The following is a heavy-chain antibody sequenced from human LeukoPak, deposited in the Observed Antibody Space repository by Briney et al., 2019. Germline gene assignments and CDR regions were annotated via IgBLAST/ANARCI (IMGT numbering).Heavy chain of an antibody. CDR1: GYTFTGYY. J-gene: IGHJ5*02. Sequence: ASVKVSCKAAGYTFTGYYMFWVRQAPGQGLKWMGRINPNSGGTNYAQKFQGRVTMTRDTSISTAYMELSRLRSDDTAVYYCARAYCSGGSCYSVENWFDPWGQGTLVTVSS. CDR2: INPNSGGT. CDR3: ARAYCSGGSCYSVENWFDP. V-gene: IGHV1-2*06. D-gene: IGHD2-15*01.